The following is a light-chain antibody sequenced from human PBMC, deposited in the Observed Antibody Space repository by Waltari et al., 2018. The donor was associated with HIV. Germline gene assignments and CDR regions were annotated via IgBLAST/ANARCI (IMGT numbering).Light chain of an antibody. CDR2: SNN. Sequence: QSVLTQPPSASGTPGQRVTLSCSGSSSNIGSNTVTWYQPLPGTAPKLLIYSNNQRPSGVPDRFSGSKSGTSASLAISGLQSEDEADYYCAAWDDSLNGRVFGGGTTLTVL. J-gene: IGLJ3*02. V-gene: IGLV1-44*01. CDR1: SSNIGSNT. CDR3: AAWDDSLNGRV.